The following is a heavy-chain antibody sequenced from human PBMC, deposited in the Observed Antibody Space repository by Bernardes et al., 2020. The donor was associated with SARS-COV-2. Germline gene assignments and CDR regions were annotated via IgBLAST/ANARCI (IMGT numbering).Heavy chain of an antibody. V-gene: IGHV3-9*01. CDR3: AKQEFGFGYGMDV. Sequence: SLRLSCAASGFTFDDYAMHWVRQAPGKGLEWVSGISWNSGSIGYADSVKGRFTISRDNAKNSLYLQMNSLRAEDTALYYCAKQEFGFGYGMDVWGQGTTVTVSS. D-gene: IGHD3-10*01. CDR1: GFTFDDYA. J-gene: IGHJ6*02. CDR2: ISWNSGSI.